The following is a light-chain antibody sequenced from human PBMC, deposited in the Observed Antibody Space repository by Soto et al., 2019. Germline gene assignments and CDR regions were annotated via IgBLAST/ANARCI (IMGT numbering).Light chain of an antibody. CDR2: DAF. Sequence: EIVLTQSPATLSLSPGERATLSCRASQSVSTYLAWYQQKPGQAPRLLIYDAFNRATGVPARFRGSGSGTDFTLTISGLEPEDFSVFYCQQYGSSCTFGQGTKLEIK. CDR1: QSVSTY. J-gene: IGKJ2*02. V-gene: IGKV3-11*01. CDR3: QQYGSSCT.